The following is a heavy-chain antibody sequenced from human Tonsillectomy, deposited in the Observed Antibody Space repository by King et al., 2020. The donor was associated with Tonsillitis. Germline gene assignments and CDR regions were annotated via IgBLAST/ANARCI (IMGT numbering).Heavy chain of an antibody. D-gene: IGHD2-2*01. J-gene: IGHJ4*02. CDR2: IHHSRTT. CDR1: GYSISNGHS. V-gene: IGHV4-38-2*02. CDR3: AREEGRVLVSTTKVFTY. Sequence: VQLQESGPGLAKPSETLSLTCAVSGYSISNGHSWAWIRQPPGKGLEWIGNIHHSRTTYYNPSLKSRVTISVDTSKNQFSLNLNSVTAADTAVYFCAREEGRVLVSTTKVFTYWGQGMLVTVSS.